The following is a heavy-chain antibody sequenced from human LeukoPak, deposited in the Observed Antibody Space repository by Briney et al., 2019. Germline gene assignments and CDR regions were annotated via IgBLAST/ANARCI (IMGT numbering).Heavy chain of an antibody. CDR1: GFTFSKYG. D-gene: IGHD3-22*01. CDR3: ASDRGYYDDTGYPLDS. V-gene: IGHV3-23*01. Sequence: PAGSLRLSCTASGFTFSKYGMSWGRQAPRKGLELVSFMSVSCGSTYYADSLNSRFTISRDNSKNTLYLRMNSSRTEDTATYYCASDRGYYDDTGYPLDSWGPGTLVIVSS. J-gene: IGHJ4*02. CDR2: MSVSCGST.